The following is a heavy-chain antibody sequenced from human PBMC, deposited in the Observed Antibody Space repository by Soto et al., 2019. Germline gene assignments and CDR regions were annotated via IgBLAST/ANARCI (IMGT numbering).Heavy chain of an antibody. V-gene: IGHV1-2*04. CDR1: GYTFTDYY. J-gene: IGHJ4*02. Sequence: QVQLVQSGAEVKKPGASVRVSCKASGYTFTDYYIHWVRQAPGQGLEWMGWINPNSGGTNYAQKFQGWVTMTRDTPISTAYMELSRLRSDDTAVYYCARVGGRTVEDLDYWGQGTLVTVSS. CDR3: ARVGGRTVEDLDY. CDR2: INPNSGGT.